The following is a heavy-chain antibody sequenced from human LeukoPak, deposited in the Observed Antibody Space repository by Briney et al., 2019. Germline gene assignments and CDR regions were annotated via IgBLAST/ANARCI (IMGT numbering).Heavy chain of an antibody. J-gene: IGHJ3*02. CDR2: IVPRLGIA. CDR3: ASYSYDFRGPFDI. CDR1: AGSFTIYG. D-gene: IGHD3-3*01. Sequence: SVKLSFKAAAGSFTIYGISRVRQAPGQGLERMGRIVPRLGIATYAQNFQARVTTTADKSTSTAYMELSSLRPEDTAVYYCASYSYDFRGPFDIWGQGTMVTVSS. V-gene: IGHV1-69*04.